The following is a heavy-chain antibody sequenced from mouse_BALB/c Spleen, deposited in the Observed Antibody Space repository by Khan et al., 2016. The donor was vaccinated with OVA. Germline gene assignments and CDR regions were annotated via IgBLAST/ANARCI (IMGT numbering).Heavy chain of an antibody. D-gene: IGHD2-14*01. J-gene: IGHJ4*01. Sequence: QIQLVQSGPELKKPGETVKISCKASGYTFTNYGMNWVQQAPGKGLKWMGFINTYTGEPTYADDFKGRFAFSLETSASTAYLQINNLKKEDTSTYFCARVGYSGTMDYWGQGTSVTVSS. CDR1: GYTFTNYG. V-gene: IGHV9-3-1*01. CDR2: INTYTGEP. CDR3: ARVGYSGTMDY.